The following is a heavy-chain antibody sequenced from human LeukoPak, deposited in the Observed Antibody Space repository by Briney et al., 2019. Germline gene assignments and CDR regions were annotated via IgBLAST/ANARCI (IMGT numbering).Heavy chain of an antibody. Sequence: GGSLRLSCSASGFAFSNYATHWVRQAPGKGLEYVAGINSNGGSTFYADSVKGRFTISRDNSKNTLYLQMSSLRAEDTAVYYCVKATGKNYYYGMDVWGQGTTVTVSS. CDR1: GFAFSNYA. CDR3: VKATGKNYYYGMDV. D-gene: IGHD1-14*01. J-gene: IGHJ6*02. CDR2: INSNGGST. V-gene: IGHV3-64D*06.